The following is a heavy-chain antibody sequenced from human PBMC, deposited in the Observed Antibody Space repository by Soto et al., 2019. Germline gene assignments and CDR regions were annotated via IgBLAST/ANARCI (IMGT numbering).Heavy chain of an antibody. CDR1: GGSFSGYY. V-gene: IGHV4-34*01. D-gene: IGHD3-16*01. CDR3: ARGRAGGTKKRAFDI. CDR2: INHSGST. J-gene: IGHJ3*02. Sequence: QVQLQQWGAGLLKPSETLSLTCAVYGGSFSGYYWSWIRQPPGKGLEWIGEINHSGSTNYNPSLKSRVTISVDTSKNQFSLKLSSVTAADTAVYYCARGRAGGTKKRAFDIWGQGTMVTVSS.